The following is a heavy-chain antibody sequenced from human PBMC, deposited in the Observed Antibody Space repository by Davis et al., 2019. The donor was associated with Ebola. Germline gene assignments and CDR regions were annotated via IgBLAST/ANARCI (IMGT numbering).Heavy chain of an antibody. V-gene: IGHV5-10-1*01. CDR1: GYSFSTYW. CDR3: ARADYWGAYMDV. J-gene: IGHJ6*02. Sequence: GESLKISCKGFGYSFSTYWIGWVRQMPGKGLEWMGRIDPSDSNVNFSPSLQGHVTISVDRSIRTAYLQWSSLKASDTAMYYCARADYWGAYMDVWGEGTTVTVSS. CDR2: IDPSDSNV. D-gene: IGHD2/OR15-2a*01.